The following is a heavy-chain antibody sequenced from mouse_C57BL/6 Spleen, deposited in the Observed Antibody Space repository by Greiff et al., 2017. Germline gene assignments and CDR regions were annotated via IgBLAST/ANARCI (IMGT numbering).Heavy chain of an antibody. CDR1: GYSITSGYY. V-gene: IGHV3-6*01. Sequence: DVHLVESGPGLVKPSPSLSLTCSVTGYSITSGYYWNWIRQFPGNKLEWMGYISYDGSNNYNPSLKNRISITRDTSKNQFFLKLNSVTTEDTATYYCAREWRYYAMDYWGQGTSVTVSS. CDR3: AREWRYYAMDY. J-gene: IGHJ4*01. CDR2: ISYDGSN.